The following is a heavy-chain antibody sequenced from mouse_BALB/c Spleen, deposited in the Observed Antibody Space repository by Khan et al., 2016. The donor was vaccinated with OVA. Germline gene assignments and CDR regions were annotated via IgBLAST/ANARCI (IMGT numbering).Heavy chain of an antibody. CDR2: ISNGGGYT. D-gene: IGHD2-1*01. Sequence: EVELVESGGGLVQPGGSLKLSCATSGFTFSDYYMYWFRQTPEKRLEWVAYISNGGGYTYYTDNVKGRFTISRDNAQTTLYLQMSRLRSEDTALCYWARQGYGREDAMDYWGQGTSVTVSS. CDR1: GFTFSDYY. V-gene: IGHV5-12*02. CDR3: ARQGYGREDAMDY. J-gene: IGHJ4*01.